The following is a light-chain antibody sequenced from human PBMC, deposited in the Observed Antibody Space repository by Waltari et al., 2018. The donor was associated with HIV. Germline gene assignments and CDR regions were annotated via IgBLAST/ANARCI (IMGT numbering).Light chain of an antibody. Sequence: SYELAQPPSVSVSLGQPASISCSGDNLGAKYVSWYSQSPGQSPVLVIYEDNKRPSGIPERFSGSNSGDTGTLTISGTQAVDEADYYCQAWDSGTVVFGGGTKLTVL. CDR3: QAWDSGTVV. CDR2: EDN. CDR1: NLGAKY. V-gene: IGLV3-1*01. J-gene: IGLJ2*01.